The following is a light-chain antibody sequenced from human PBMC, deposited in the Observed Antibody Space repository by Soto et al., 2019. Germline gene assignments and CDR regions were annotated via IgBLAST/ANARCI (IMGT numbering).Light chain of an antibody. CDR2: SAS. V-gene: IGKV1-12*01. CDR3: QHANTFELT. CDR1: QGINKW. J-gene: IGKJ4*01. Sequence: DIQMTQSPSSVSASVGDRVTITCRASQGINKWLAWYQQKPGTAPKLLIYSASSLQSGVPSRFSGSGSGTDFTITTSSLQPEDFATYYCQHANTFELTFGAGTKVEI.